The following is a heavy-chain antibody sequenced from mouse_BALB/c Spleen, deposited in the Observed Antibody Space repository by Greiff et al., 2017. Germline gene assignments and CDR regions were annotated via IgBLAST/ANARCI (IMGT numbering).Heavy chain of an antibody. CDR3: ARSRDYFDY. CDR1: GFTFSSFG. CDR2: ISSGSSTI. J-gene: IGHJ2*01. V-gene: IGHV5-17*02. Sequence: EVKLMESGGGLVQPGGSRKLSCAASGFTFSSFGMHWVRQAPEKGLEWVAYISSGSSTIYYADTVKGRFTLSRDNPKNTLFLQMTSLRSEDTAMYYCARSRDYFDYWGQGTTLTVSS.